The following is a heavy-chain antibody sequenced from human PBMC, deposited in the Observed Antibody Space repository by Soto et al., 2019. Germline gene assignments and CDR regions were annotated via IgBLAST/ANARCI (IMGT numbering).Heavy chain of an antibody. CDR1: GGSISSGDYY. CDR3: ARDRPGMVATIGDYYYGMDV. Sequence: QVQLQESGPGLVKPSQTLSLTCTVSGGSISSGDYYWSWIRQPPGKGLEWIGYIYYSGSTYYNPSLKSRVTISVDTSKNQFSLKLSSVTAADTAVYYCARDRPGMVATIGDYYYGMDVWGQGTTVTVSS. CDR2: IYYSGST. D-gene: IGHD5-12*01. J-gene: IGHJ6*02. V-gene: IGHV4-30-4*01.